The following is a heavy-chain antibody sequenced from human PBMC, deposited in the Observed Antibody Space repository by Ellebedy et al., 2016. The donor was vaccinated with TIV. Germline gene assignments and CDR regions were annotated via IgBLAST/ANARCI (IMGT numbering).Heavy chain of an antibody. CDR1: GFTFSSYW. J-gene: IGHJ4*02. Sequence: GESLKISCAASGFTFSSYWMSWVRQAPGKGLEWVANIKQDGSEKYYVDSVKGRFTISRDNAKNSLYLQMNSLRAEDTAVYYCARALPPRGLGGGDWDYWGQGTLVTVSS. CDR2: IKQDGSEK. CDR3: ARALPPRGLGGGDWDY. D-gene: IGHD2-21*02. V-gene: IGHV3-7*01.